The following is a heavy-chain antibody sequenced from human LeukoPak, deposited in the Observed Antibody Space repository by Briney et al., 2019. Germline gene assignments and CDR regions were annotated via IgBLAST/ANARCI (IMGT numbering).Heavy chain of an antibody. CDR2: IYYDGSIK. CDR3: ARIGDQDDWEVPFDY. V-gene: IGHV3-30*04. CDR1: RFTPSRYA. J-gene: IGHJ4*02. D-gene: IGHD3-9*01. Sequence: GRSLRLSCAASRFTPSRYAMPWVRRAPGTRPKGVAVIYYDGSIKYYADSVKGRFNISRDNSKNTVFLRLTSLRGEDTAVYYCARIGDQDDWEVPFDYWGQGTLVTVSS.